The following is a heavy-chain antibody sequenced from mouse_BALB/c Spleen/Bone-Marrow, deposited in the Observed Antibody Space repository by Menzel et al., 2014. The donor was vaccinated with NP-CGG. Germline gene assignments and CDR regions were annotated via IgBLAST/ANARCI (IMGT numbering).Heavy chain of an antibody. V-gene: IGHV7-3*02. CDR3: ARFPMDY. J-gene: IGHJ4*01. Sequence: EVKLVESGGGLVQPGGSLRLSCTTSGFTFTDYYMSWVRQPPGKALEWLAFIRNKSYGYTTEYSASVRGRFTISRDNSQIILYLQMDTLKAEDSATYYCARFPMDYWGQGTSVTVSS. CDR2: IRNKSYGYTT. CDR1: GFTFTDYY.